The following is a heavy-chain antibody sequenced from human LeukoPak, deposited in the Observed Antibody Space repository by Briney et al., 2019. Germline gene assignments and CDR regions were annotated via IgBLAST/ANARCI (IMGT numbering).Heavy chain of an antibody. CDR2: SRNKANSYTT. V-gene: IGHV3-72*01. J-gene: IGHJ6*03. Sequence: QPGGSLRLSCAASGFIFSDHYMGWVRQVPGKGLEWVGRSRNKANSYTTEYAASVKGRFTISRDDSKNSLYLQMNSLRAEDTAVYYCARGWVSGSYPQTHMDVWGKGTTVTISS. D-gene: IGHD3-16*02. CDR1: GFIFSDHY. CDR3: ARGWVSGSYPQTHMDV.